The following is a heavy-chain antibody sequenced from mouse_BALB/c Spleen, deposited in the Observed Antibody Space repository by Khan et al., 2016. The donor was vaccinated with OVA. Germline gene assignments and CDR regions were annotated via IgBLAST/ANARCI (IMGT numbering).Heavy chain of an antibody. D-gene: IGHD2-1*01. Sequence: EVELVESGGGLVQPGGSRKLSCAASGFTFSSFGIHWVRQAPKKGLEWVAYISSGSSTIYYVDTVKGRFTISRDIPKNTLFLQMTSLRSEDTAMYYWARSVGNFHWYFDVWGAGTSVTVSS. J-gene: IGHJ1*01. V-gene: IGHV5-17*02. CDR2: ISSGSSTI. CDR3: ARSVGNFHWYFDV. CDR1: GFTFSSFG.